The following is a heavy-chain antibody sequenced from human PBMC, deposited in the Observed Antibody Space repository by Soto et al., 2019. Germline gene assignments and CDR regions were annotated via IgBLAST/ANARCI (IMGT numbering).Heavy chain of an antibody. CDR3: ARQEYDYSNYFRPYYYYGMDV. CDR2: IYPGDSDT. J-gene: IGHJ6*02. V-gene: IGHV5-51*01. Sequence: HGESLKISCKGSGYSFTSYWIGWVRQMPGKGLEWMGIIYPGDSDTRYSPSFQGQVTISADKSISTAYLQWSSLKASDTAMYYCARQEYDYSNYFRPYYYYGMDVWGQGTTVTVSS. CDR1: GYSFTSYW. D-gene: IGHD4-4*01.